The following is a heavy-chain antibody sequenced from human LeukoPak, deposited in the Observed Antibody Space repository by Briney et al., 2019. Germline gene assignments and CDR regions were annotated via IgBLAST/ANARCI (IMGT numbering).Heavy chain of an antibody. V-gene: IGHV4-59*01. Sequence: SETLSLTCTVSGVSISSYYWNWIRQPPGKGLEWIGYIYYTGSTNYNPSLKSRVTISVDTSKNQFSLKLSSVTAADTAVYYCARGGGDGLFDYWGQGTLVTVSS. CDR2: IYYTGST. CDR3: ARGGGDGLFDY. CDR1: GVSISSYY. D-gene: IGHD2-21*02. J-gene: IGHJ4*02.